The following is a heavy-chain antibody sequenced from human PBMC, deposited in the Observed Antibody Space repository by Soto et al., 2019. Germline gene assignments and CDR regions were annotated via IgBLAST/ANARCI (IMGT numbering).Heavy chain of an antibody. CDR3: ARQIMVRGVDYYYYGMDA. CDR2: INPNSGGT. V-gene: IGHV1-2*04. D-gene: IGHD3-10*01. Sequence: ASVKVSCKASGYTFTGYYMHWVRQAPGQGLEWMGWINPNSGGTNYAQKFQGWVTMTRDTSISTAYMELSRLRSEDTAVYYCARQIMVRGVDYYYYGMDAWGQGTTVTVSS. CDR1: GYTFTGYY. J-gene: IGHJ6*02.